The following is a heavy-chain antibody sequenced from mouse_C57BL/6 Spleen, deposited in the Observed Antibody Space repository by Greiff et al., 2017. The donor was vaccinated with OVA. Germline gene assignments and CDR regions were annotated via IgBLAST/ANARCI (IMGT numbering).Heavy chain of an antibody. CDR1: GFTFSSYA. J-gene: IGHJ1*02. CDR3: ARDRGTTVAGSYWYFDV. D-gene: IGHD1-1*01. Sequence: DVMLVESGGGLVKPGGSLKLSCAASGFTFSSYAMSWVRQTPEKRLEWVATISDGGSYTYYPDNVKGRFTISRDNAKNNLYLQMSHLKSEDTAMYYCARDRGTTVAGSYWYFDVWGTGTTVTVSS. CDR2: ISDGGSYT. V-gene: IGHV5-4*01.